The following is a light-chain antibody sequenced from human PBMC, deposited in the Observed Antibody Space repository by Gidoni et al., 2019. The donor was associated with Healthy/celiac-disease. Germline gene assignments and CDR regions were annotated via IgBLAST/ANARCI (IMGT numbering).Light chain of an antibody. CDR1: QSVSSSY. CDR2: GAS. J-gene: IGKJ4*01. V-gene: IGKV3-20*01. Sequence: EIVLTQSPGTLSLSPGERATLSCRASQSVSSSYLAWYQQKPGQAPRLLIYGASSRATGIPDRFSGSGSGTDFTLTINRLEPEDFAVYYRQQYGSSPSFGGGTKVETK. CDR3: QQYGSSPS.